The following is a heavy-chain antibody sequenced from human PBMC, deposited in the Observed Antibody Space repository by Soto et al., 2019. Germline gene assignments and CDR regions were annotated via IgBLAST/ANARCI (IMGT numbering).Heavy chain of an antibody. CDR3: ESGPYGSPNF. CDR1: DGSISSGDYY. D-gene: IGHD3-10*01. V-gene: IGHV4-31*03. J-gene: IGHJ4*02. Sequence: SETLSLTCNVSDGSISSGDYYWSWIRQLPGKGLEWVGYICCSGSTYHNPSLKSRLTISIDTSKNQFSLKLSSVTAADTAVYFCESGPYGSPNFWAQGTLVTVSS. CDR2: ICCSGST.